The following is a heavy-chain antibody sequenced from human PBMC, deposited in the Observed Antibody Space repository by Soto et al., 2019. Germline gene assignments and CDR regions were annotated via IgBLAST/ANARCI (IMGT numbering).Heavy chain of an antibody. CDR2: IYHSGIT. CDR3: ARGMAEEQIFYYFDY. CDR1: GGSISSSYW. J-gene: IGHJ4*02. V-gene: IGHV4-4*02. Sequence: PSETLSLTCAVSGGSISSSYWWTWVRQAPGKGLQWIGEIYHSGITTYNPSLKNRVTISVDASKSQFYLKLRSVTAADTAVYYCARGMAEEQIFYYFDYWGQGALVTVSS. D-gene: IGHD3-9*01.